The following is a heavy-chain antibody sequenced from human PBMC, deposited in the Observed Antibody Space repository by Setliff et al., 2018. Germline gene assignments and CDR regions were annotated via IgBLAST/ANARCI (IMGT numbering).Heavy chain of an antibody. CDR2: ISVGGDTT. V-gene: IGHV3-23*01. CDR3: AKNGFGVVALGVNNWFDP. D-gene: IGHD3-10*01. CDR1: GFIFSSYA. Sequence: GGSLRLSCSASGFIFSSYAMAWVRHAPGKGLEWVSIISVGGDTTYCADSVKGRFTISRDDSKNTVHLQMSTLRDEDTAVYYCAKNGFGVVALGVNNWFDPWGQGTLVTVSS. J-gene: IGHJ5*02.